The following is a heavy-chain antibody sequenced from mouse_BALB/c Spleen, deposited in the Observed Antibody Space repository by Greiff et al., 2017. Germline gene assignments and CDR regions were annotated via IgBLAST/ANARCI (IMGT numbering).Heavy chain of an antibody. CDR3: ARRRTTVVDYYAMDY. V-gene: IGHV1-14*01. Sequence: EVQLQQSGPELVKPGASVKMSCKASGYTFTSYVMHWVKQKPGQGLEWIGYINPYNDGTKYNEKFKGKATLTSDKSSSTAYMELSSLTSEDSAVYYCARRRTTVVDYYAMDYWGQGTSVTVSS. D-gene: IGHD1-1*01. CDR1: GYTFTSYV. CDR2: INPYNDGT. J-gene: IGHJ4*01.